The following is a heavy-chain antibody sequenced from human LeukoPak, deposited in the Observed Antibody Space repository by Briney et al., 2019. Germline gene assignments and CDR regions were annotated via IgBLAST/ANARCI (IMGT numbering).Heavy chain of an antibody. D-gene: IGHD4-11*01. CDR1: GGSFSGYY. CDR3: ARGRATVTTPSFDY. Sequence: SETLSLTCAVYGGSFSGYYWSWIRQPPGKGLEWIGEINHSGSTNYNPSLKSRVTISVDTSKNQFSLKLSSVTAADTAVYYCARGRATVTTPSFDYWGQGTLVTVSS. J-gene: IGHJ4*02. V-gene: IGHV4-34*01. CDR2: INHSGST.